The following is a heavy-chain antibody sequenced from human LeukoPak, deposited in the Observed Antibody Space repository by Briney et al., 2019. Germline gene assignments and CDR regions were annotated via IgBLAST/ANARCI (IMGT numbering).Heavy chain of an antibody. CDR2: IWYDGSNK. D-gene: IGHD5-24*01. CDR1: GFTFSSIG. CDR3: ARDNYQYYGMDV. Sequence: GGSLSFTCAASGFTFSSIGMHWVRQAQGKGLMWGAVIWYDGSNKYYADSVKGRFTISRDNSKNTLYLQMNSLRAEDTAVYYCARDNYQYYGMDVWGQGTTVTVSS. V-gene: IGHV3-33*01. J-gene: IGHJ6*02.